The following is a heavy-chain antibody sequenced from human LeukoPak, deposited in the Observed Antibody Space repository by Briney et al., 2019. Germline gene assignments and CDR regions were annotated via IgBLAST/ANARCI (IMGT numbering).Heavy chain of an antibody. CDR3: ASYSVYSSSSSWFDP. D-gene: IGHD6-6*01. CDR2: IYYSGST. V-gene: IGHV4-59*01. J-gene: IGHJ5*02. CDR1: AGSISSYY. Sequence: PSETLSLTCTVSAGSISSYYWSWIRQPPGKGLEWIGYIYYSGSTNYNPSLKSRVTISVDTSKNQFSLKLSSVTAADTAVYYCASYSVYSSSSSWFDPWGQGTLVTVSS.